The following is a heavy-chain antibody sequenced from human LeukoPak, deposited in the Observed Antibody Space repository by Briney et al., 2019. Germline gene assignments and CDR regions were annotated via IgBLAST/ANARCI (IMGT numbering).Heavy chain of an antibody. J-gene: IGHJ3*02. Sequence: GRSLRLSCAASGFTFSSYAMHWVRQAPGKGLEWVAVISYDGSNKYYADSAKGRFTISRDNSKNTLYLQMNSLRAEDTAVYYCARVIAAAGRNAFDIWGQGTMVTVSS. V-gene: IGHV3-30-3*01. CDR1: GFTFSSYA. CDR3: ARVIAAAGRNAFDI. D-gene: IGHD6-13*01. CDR2: ISYDGSNK.